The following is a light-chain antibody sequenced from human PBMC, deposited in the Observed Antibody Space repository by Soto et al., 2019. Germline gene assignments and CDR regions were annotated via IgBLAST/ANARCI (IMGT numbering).Light chain of an antibody. J-gene: IGKJ4*01. CDR1: QSISSW. V-gene: IGKV1-5*03. CDR3: QQRSNWPNT. Sequence: DIQMTQSPSTLSASVGDRGTITCRASQSISSWLAWYQQKPGKAPKLLIYKASSLESGVPSRFSGSGSGTDFTLTISSLEPEDFAVYYCQQRSNWPNTFGGGTKVDIK. CDR2: KAS.